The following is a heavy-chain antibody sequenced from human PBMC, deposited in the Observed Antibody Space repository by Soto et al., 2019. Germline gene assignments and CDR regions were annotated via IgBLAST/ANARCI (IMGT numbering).Heavy chain of an antibody. CDR1: GGSISSGGYY. J-gene: IGHJ4*02. CDR3: ARVYGDYAVDY. Sequence: SETLSLTCTVSGGSISSGGYYWSWIRQHPGKGLEWIGYIYYSGSTYYNPSLKSRVTISVDTSKNQFSLKLSSVTAADTAVYYCARVYGDYAVDYWGQGTLVTVSS. CDR2: IYYSGST. V-gene: IGHV4-31*03. D-gene: IGHD4-17*01.